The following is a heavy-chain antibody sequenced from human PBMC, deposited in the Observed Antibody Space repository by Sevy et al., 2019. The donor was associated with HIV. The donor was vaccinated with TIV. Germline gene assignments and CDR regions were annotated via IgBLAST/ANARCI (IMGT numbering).Heavy chain of an antibody. V-gene: IGHV1-24*01. CDR1: GYTLTELS. D-gene: IGHD3-22*01. CDR3: ATTKDYYDSSGYPFDY. CDR2: FDPEDGEI. Sequence: ASVKVSCKVSGYTLTELSMHWVRQAPGKGLEWMGSFDPEDGEIIYAQNFQGRVTMTEDRSTDTAYMELSSLRSEDTAVYYCATTKDYYDSSGYPFDYWGQGTLVTVSS. J-gene: IGHJ4*02.